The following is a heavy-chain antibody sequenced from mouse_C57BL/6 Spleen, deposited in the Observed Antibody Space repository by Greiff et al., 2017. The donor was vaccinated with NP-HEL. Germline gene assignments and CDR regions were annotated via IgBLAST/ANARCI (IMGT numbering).Heavy chain of an antibody. D-gene: IGHD1-1*01. CDR1: GFSFNTYA. V-gene: IGHV10-1*01. J-gene: IGHJ4*01. Sequence: DVMLVESGGGLVQPKGSLKLSCAASGFSFNTYAMNWVRQAPGKGLEWVARIRSKSNNYATYYADSVKDSFTISRDDSESMLYLQMNNLKTEDTAMYYCVRNGYGSSDAMDYWGQGTSVTVSS. CDR2: IRSKSNNYAT. CDR3: VRNGYGSSDAMDY.